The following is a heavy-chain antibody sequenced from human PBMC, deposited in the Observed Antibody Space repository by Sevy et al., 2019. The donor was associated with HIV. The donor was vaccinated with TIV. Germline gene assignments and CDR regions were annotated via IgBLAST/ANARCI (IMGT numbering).Heavy chain of an antibody. Sequence: GGSLRLSCAASGFTFDDYAMHWVRQAPGKGLEWVSGISWNSGSIGYADSVKGRFTISRDNAKNSLYLQMNSLRAEDTALYYCAKAHSFGGVIANYFDYWGQGTLDTVSS. CDR2: ISWNSGSI. CDR1: GFTFDDYA. CDR3: AKAHSFGGVIANYFDY. D-gene: IGHD3-16*02. J-gene: IGHJ4*02. V-gene: IGHV3-9*01.